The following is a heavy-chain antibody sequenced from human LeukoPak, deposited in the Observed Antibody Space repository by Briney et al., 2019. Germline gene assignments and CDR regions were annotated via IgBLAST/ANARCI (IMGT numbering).Heavy chain of an antibody. D-gene: IGHD2-15*01. CDR1: GFTFSSYG. J-gene: IGHJ4*02. Sequence: GGSLRLSCAASGFTFSSYGMHWVRQAPGKGLEWVAVISYDGSNKYYADSVKGRFTISRDNSKNTLYLQMNSLRAEDTAVYYCAKDRARPKAGYCSGGSCYPLDYWGQGTLVTVSS. V-gene: IGHV3-30*18. CDR3: AKDRARPKAGYCSGGSCYPLDY. CDR2: ISYDGSNK.